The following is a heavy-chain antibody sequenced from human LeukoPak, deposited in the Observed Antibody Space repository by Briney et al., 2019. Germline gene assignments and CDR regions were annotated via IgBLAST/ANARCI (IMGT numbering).Heavy chain of an antibody. CDR2: ILYSGIT. V-gene: IGHV4-59*08. J-gene: IGHJ4*02. D-gene: IGHD6-19*01. CDR1: GASISSYY. CDR3: ASSGWSHFDS. Sequence: SETLSLTCTFSGASISSYYWSWIRQPPGKGLEWIGYILYSGITNSNPSLKSRVTISIDTSKNQFSLNLSSVTAADTAVYYCASSGWSHFDSWGQGTLVTVSS.